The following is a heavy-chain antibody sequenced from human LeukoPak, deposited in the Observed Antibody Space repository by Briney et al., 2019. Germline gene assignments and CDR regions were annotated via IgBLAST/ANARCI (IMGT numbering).Heavy chain of an antibody. CDR1: GFTVSSKY. CDR3: ARVPGAYYDAFDI. CDR2: ISGGGST. V-gene: IGHV3-66*01. Sequence: GGSLRLSCAASGFTVSSKYMSWVRQAPGKGLEWVSLISGGGSTYYADSVKCRFTISRDNSKHTLYLQMNSLRAEDTAVYYCARVPGAYYDAFDIWGQGTMVTVSS. J-gene: IGHJ3*02. D-gene: IGHD3-10*01.